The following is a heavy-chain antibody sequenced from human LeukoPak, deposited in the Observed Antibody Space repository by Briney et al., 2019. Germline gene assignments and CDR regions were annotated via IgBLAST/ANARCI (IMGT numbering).Heavy chain of an antibody. D-gene: IGHD5-18*01. CDR2: INGSGGST. V-gene: IGHV3-23*01. J-gene: IGHJ4*02. CDR3: AKDDAYSYGYYVY. CDR1: GFTFSSYG. Sequence: GGSLRLSCAASGFTFSSYGMSWVRQAPGKGLEWVSAINGSGGSTYYADSVKGRFTISRNNSKNTLYLQMNSLRAEDTAVYYCAKDDAYSYGYYVYWGQGTLVTVSS.